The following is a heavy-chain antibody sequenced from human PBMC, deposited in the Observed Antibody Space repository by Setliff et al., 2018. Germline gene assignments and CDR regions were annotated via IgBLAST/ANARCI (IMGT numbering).Heavy chain of an antibody. CDR2: IYDSGAT. CDR1: GCSISNYW. CDR3: VRDSPYCVNGVCRGY. J-gene: IGHJ4*03. V-gene: IGHV4-59*04. D-gene: IGHD2-21*01. Sequence: SETLSLTCTVSGCSISNYWWGWIRQPPGKGLEWIGYIYDSGATYYNPSLRSRVTMSLDTSKSQFSLKVTSVTAADTAVYYCVRDSPYCVNGVCRGYWGRGVLVTVSS.